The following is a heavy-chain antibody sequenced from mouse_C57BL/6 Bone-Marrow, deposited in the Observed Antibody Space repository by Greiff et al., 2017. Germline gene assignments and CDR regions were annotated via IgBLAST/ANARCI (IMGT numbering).Heavy chain of an antibody. CDR3: AREDYGSPYAMDY. CDR2: ISDGGSYT. J-gene: IGHJ4*01. Sequence: EVQRVESGGGLVKPGGSLKLSCAASGFTFSSYAMSWVRQTPEKRLEWVATISDGGSYTYYPDNVKGRFTISRDNAKNNLYLQMSHLKSEDTAMYYCAREDYGSPYAMDYWGQGTSVTVSS. V-gene: IGHV5-4*01. CDR1: GFTFSSYA. D-gene: IGHD1-1*01.